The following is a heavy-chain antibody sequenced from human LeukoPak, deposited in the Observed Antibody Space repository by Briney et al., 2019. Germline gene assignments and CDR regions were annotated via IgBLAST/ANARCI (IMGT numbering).Heavy chain of an antibody. CDR2: ISGSGGIT. D-gene: IGHD3-22*01. V-gene: IGHV3-23*01. J-gene: IGHJ4*02. CDR1: GFSFSNYA. Sequence: GGSLRLSCAASGFSFSNYAMSWVRQAPGKGLEWVSAISGSGGITYYADSVKGRFAISRDNSKNTLYLQMNSLRAEDTAVYYCAKGTMDGGQYYYDTSGGQGTLVTVST. CDR3: AKGTMDGGQYYYDTS.